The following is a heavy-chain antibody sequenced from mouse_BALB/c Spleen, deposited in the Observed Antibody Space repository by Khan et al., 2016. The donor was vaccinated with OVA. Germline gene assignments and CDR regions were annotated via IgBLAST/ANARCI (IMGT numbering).Heavy chain of an antibody. V-gene: IGHV3-2*02. Sequence: EVQLQESGPGLVKPSQSLSLTCTVTGYSITSEYTWNWIRQFPGNKLEWMGFISYSGNTRYNPSLKSRISITRDPSKNQFFLQWNSVTSEDTATYYCTRKDYYDYDPFPYWGQGTLVTVSA. D-gene: IGHD2-4*01. CDR2: ISYSGNT. CDR1: GYSITSEYT. CDR3: TRKDYYDYDPFPY. J-gene: IGHJ3*01.